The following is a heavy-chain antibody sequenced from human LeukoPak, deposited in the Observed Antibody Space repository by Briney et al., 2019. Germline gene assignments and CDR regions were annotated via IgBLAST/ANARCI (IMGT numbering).Heavy chain of an antibody. CDR1: GYTFTSYY. V-gene: IGHV1-46*01. J-gene: IGHJ4*02. D-gene: IGHD4-17*01. Sequence: ASVKVSCKASGYTFTSYYMNWVRQAPGQGLEWMGIINPSGGGTNYAQKFQGRVTMTTDMSTSTVYMDLSSLRSDDTAVYYCARSSDDYGSLVDYWGQGTLVTVSS. CDR3: ARSSDDYGSLVDY. CDR2: INPSGGGT.